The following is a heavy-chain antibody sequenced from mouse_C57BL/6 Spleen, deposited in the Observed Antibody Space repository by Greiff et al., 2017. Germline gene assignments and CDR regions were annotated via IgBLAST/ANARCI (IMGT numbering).Heavy chain of an antibody. CDR3: ARRVLPGYDGDYAMDY. CDR2: IDPNSGGT. Sequence: QVQLQQPGAELVKPGASVKLSCKASGYTFTSYWMHWVKQRPGRGLEWIGRIDPNSGGTKYNEKFKSKATLTVDKPSSTAYMQLSSLTSEDSAVYYCARRVLPGYDGDYAMDYWGQGTSGTGSS. D-gene: IGHD2-14*01. J-gene: IGHJ4*01. V-gene: IGHV1-72*01. CDR1: GYTFTSYW.